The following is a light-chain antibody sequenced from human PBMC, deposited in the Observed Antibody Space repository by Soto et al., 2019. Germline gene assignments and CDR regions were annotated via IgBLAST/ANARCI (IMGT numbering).Light chain of an antibody. CDR3: QQSYSSHPT. CDR1: QIISNL. J-gene: IGKJ1*01. CDR2: AAS. Sequence: DIHMTQSPSSLSPSLGDRVTIACRAIQIISNLLNWYQQKPGKAPKLLIFAASSLQSGVPSRFSGSRSGPDFTLTLSRLQTEDFATYYCQQSYSSHPTFGQGTKVDI. V-gene: IGKV1-39*01.